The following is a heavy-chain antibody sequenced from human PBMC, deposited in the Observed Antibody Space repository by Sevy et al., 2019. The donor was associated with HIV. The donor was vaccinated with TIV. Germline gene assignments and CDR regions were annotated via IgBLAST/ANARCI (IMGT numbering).Heavy chain of an antibody. D-gene: IGHD3-10*01. Sequence: SETLSLTCAVSGYSISSGYYWGWIRQPPGKGLEWFGSIYHSGSTYYNPSLKSRVTISVDTSKNQFSLKLSSVTAADTAVYYCARVYYYGSGSPNYYFDYWGQGTLVTVSS. CDR1: GYSISSGYY. J-gene: IGHJ4*02. CDR3: ARVYYYGSGSPNYYFDY. V-gene: IGHV4-38-2*01. CDR2: IYHSGST.